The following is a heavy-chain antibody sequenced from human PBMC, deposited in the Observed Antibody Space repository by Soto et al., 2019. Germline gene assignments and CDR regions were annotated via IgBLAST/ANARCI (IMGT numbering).Heavy chain of an antibody. V-gene: IGHV5-51*01. D-gene: IGHD6-13*01. Sequence: GESLKISCKGSGYSFTSHWIGWVRQMPGKSLEWMEIIYPGDSDTRYSPSFQGQVTISADKSISTAYLQWSSLKASDTAMYYCARTSAAGKYYYGMDVRGQGTTVTVSS. CDR2: IYPGDSDT. J-gene: IGHJ6*02. CDR3: ARTSAAGKYYYGMDV. CDR1: GYSFTSHW.